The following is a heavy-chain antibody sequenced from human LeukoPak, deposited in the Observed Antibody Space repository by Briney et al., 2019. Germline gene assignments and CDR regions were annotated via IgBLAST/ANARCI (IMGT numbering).Heavy chain of an antibody. Sequence: GGSLRLSCAASGFTFSSYWMSWVRQAPGKGLEWVANIKQEGTEKYYVDSVKGRFTISRDNAKNSLFLQMNSLRAEDTAVYYCAREGPAYYYGSESYLGPYYYYGMDVWGQGTTVTVSS. CDR2: IKQEGTEK. CDR3: AREGPAYYYGSESYLGPYYYYGMDV. J-gene: IGHJ6*02. D-gene: IGHD3-10*01. V-gene: IGHV3-7*01. CDR1: GFTFSSYW.